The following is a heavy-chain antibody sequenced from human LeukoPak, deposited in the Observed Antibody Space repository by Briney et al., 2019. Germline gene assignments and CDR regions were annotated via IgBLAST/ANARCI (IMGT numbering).Heavy chain of an antibody. CDR1: GYTLTSYF. Sequence: ASVKVSCKASGYTLTSYFMHWVRQATGQGLEWMGWLNPNSGNAGYAQKFQGRVTISRNTSISTAYMELSSLRSDDTAIYYCARRKFLGWFDPWGQGTLVTVSS. J-gene: IGHJ5*02. D-gene: IGHD7-27*01. CDR3: ARRKFLGWFDP. CDR2: LNPNSGNA. V-gene: IGHV1-8*03.